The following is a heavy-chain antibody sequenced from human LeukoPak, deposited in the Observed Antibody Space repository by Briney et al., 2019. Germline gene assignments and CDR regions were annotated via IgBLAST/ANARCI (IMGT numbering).Heavy chain of an antibody. CDR2: IYYSGST. V-gene: IGHV4-39*01. J-gene: IGHJ4*02. D-gene: IGHD6-13*01. Sequence: PSETLSLTCTVSGGSVSSGAYYWGWIRQPPGKGLEWIGSIYYSGSTYYNPSLKSRVTISVDTSKNQFSLKLSSVTAADTAVYYCAVPAAGTRYRYFDYWGQGTLVTVSS. CDR1: GGSVSSGAYY. CDR3: AVPAAGTRYRYFDY.